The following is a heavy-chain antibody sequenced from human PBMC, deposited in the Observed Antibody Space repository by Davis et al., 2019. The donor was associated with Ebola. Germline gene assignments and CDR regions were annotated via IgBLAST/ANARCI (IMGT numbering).Heavy chain of an antibody. CDR3: ARVISGYPYYYYGMDV. V-gene: IGHV4-34*01. D-gene: IGHD3-22*01. Sequence: SETLSLTCTVSGGSVSDYYWSWIRQPPGKGLEWIGEINHRGSTNYNPSLKSRVTISVDTSKNQFSLKLSSVTAADTAVYYCARVISGYPYYYYGMDVWGKGTTVTVSS. CDR1: GGSVSDYY. J-gene: IGHJ6*04. CDR2: INHRGST.